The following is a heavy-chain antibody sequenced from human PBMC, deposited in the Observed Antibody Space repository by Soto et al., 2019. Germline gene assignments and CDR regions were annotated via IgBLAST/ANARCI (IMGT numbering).Heavy chain of an antibody. CDR1: GGSISSYY. V-gene: IGHV4-59*01. CDR3: AREYGSGSYYYY. Sequence: SETLSLTCTVSGGSISSYYWSWIRQPPGKGLEWIGYIYYSGSTNYSPSLKSRVTISVDTSKNQFSLKLSSVTAADTAVYYCAREYGSGSYYYYWGQGTLVTV. D-gene: IGHD3-10*01. J-gene: IGHJ4*02. CDR2: IYYSGST.